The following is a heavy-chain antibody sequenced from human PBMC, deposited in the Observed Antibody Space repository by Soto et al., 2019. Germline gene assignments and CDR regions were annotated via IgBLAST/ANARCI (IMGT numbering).Heavy chain of an antibody. Sequence: QVQLEESGGGVVQPGRSLRLSCAASGFIFSSSAMHWVRQAPGKGLEWVAVISYDGSNKYYAGSVKGRFTISRDNCKNTLYLQVDSLRAEDTAVYYCAKARPAPTPYYFFSSMAFWGKGSTVTVSP. CDR2: ISYDGSNK. J-gene: IGHJ6*04. CDR3: AKARPAPTPYYFFSSMAF. V-gene: IGHV3-30*18. CDR1: GFIFSSSA.